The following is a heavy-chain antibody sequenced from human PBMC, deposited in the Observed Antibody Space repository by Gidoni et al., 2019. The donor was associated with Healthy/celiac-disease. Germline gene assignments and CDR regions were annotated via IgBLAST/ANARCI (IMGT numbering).Heavy chain of an antibody. Sequence: QLQLQESGPGLVKPSETLSLTCTVSGGSISSSSYYWGWIRQPPGKGLEWIGSIYYSGSTYYNPSLKSRVTISVDTSKNQFSLKLSSVTAADTAVYYCARSASGSSRGPFDYWGQGTLVTVSS. J-gene: IGHJ4*02. CDR2: IYYSGST. CDR1: GGSISSSSYY. D-gene: IGHD6-6*01. V-gene: IGHV4-39*01. CDR3: ARSASGSSRGPFDY.